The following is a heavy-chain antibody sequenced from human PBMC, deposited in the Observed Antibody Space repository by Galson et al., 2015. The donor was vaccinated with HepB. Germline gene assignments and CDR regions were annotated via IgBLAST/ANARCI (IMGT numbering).Heavy chain of an antibody. D-gene: IGHD2-15*01. Sequence: SLRLSCAASGFTFGSYGMHWVRQAPGKGLEWVALISYDGSNTVYADSVKGRFTISRDHSKNTLYLQMNSLRAEDTAVYYCARSPGGGLDHWGQGILVTVSS. V-gene: IGHV3-30*03. CDR2: ISYDGSNT. CDR1: GFTFGSYG. J-gene: IGHJ4*02. CDR3: ARSPGGGLDH.